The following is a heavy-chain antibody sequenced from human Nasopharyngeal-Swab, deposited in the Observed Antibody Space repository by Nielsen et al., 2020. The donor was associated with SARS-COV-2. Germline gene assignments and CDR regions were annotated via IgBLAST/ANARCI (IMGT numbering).Heavy chain of an antibody. D-gene: IGHD2-15*01. J-gene: IGHJ4*02. Sequence: GGSLRLSCAASGFTFGDYGMTWVRQAPGKGLEWLGFTRSKRFGGKTEYAASVKGRFTIARDDSKSIAYLQINSLQAEDTAVYSCARESCSWGNCYWGDYFDSWGQGTLVTVSS. CDR3: ARESCSWGNCYWGDYFDS. CDR2: TRSKRFGGKT. V-gene: IGHV3-49*04. CDR1: GFTFGDYG.